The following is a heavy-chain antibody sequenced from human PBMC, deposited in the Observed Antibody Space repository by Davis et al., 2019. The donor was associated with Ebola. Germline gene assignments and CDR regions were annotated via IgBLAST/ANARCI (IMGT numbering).Heavy chain of an antibody. D-gene: IGHD2-15*01. J-gene: IGHJ3*02. CDR2: IYIDKTT. CDR3: AAADIVVVVDGTSYPHAFDT. Sequence: GESLKISCSASGLIVSRNYMTWVRQAPGKGLEWVSLIYIDKTTYYAVSVKGRFTISRDNSKNTVYLQMNSLRADDTAVYYCAAADIVVVVDGTSYPHAFDTWGQGTVVTVSS. CDR1: GLIVSRNY. V-gene: IGHV3-53*01.